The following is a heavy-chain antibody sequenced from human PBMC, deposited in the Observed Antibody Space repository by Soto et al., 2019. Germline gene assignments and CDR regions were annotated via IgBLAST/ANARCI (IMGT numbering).Heavy chain of an antibody. CDR2: ISGSGGST. CDR1: GFTFSSYA. Sequence: EVQLLESGGGLVQPGGSLRLSCAASGFTFSSYAMSWVRQAPGKGLEWVSAISGSGGSTYYADSVKGRITISRDNSKNTLSLQMNRLGAEGSVVYYWATDRGVDTRVVLDCLGQGNLVTGSS. V-gene: IGHV3-23*01. J-gene: IGHJ4*02. D-gene: IGHD2-15*01. CDR3: ATDRGVDTRVVLDC.